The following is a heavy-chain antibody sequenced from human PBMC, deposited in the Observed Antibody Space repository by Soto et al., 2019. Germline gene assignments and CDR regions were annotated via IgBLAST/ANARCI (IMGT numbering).Heavy chain of an antibody. Sequence: HPVGSLRLSCAASGFTFSSYAMSWVRQAPGKGLEWVSAISGSGGSTYYADSVKGRFTISRDNSKNTLYLQMNSLRAEDTAVYYCAKVNIVVVVAATPLPFQQWGQGTLVTVSS. D-gene: IGHD2-15*01. J-gene: IGHJ1*01. CDR2: ISGSGGST. V-gene: IGHV3-23*01. CDR3: AKVNIVVVVAATPLPFQQ. CDR1: GFTFSSYA.